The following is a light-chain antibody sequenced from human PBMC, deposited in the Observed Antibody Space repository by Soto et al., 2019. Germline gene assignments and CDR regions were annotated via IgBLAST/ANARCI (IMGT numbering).Light chain of an antibody. Sequence: DIVMTQSPLSLPVTPGEPASISCRSSQSLLHSNGYNYLDWYLQKPGQSPQLLIYLGSNRASGVPDRFSGRGSGTDFTLKISRVEAEDVVLYYCMQALQTPWTFGQGTKVEIK. CDR1: QSLLHSNGYNY. CDR2: LGS. CDR3: MQALQTPWT. V-gene: IGKV2-28*01. J-gene: IGKJ1*01.